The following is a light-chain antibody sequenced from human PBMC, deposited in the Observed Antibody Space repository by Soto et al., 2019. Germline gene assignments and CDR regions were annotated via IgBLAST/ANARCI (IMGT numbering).Light chain of an antibody. CDR3: QQSGRSSWT. Sequence: EIVLTQSPGTLSLSPGERATLSCRASQSVSSSYLAWYQQKPGQAPRLLMYGASTRATGIPDRFSGSGSGTDLTLTISRLEPEDFAVYYCQQSGRSSWTFGQGTKVQIK. V-gene: IGKV3-20*01. CDR1: QSVSSSY. J-gene: IGKJ1*01. CDR2: GAS.